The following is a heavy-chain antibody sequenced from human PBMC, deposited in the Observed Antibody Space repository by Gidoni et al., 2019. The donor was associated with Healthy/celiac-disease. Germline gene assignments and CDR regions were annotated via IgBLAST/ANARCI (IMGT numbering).Heavy chain of an antibody. V-gene: IGHV4-31*03. CDR2: IYYSGST. CDR1: GGSISSGGYF. Sequence: QVPLQESGPGLVKPSQTLSLTCTVPGGSISSGGYFWSWIRRHPGKGLEWIGYIYYSGSTYYNPSLKSRVTISVDTSKNQFSLKLSSVTAADTAVYYCARGPYGDFDYWGQGTLVTVSS. J-gene: IGHJ4*02. D-gene: IGHD4-17*01. CDR3: ARGPYGDFDY.